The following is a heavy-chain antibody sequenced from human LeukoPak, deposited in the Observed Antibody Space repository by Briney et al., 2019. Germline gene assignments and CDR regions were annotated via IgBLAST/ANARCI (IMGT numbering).Heavy chain of an antibody. CDR3: ARLLPAVAGTSYFPH. Sequence: SETLSLTCTVSGGSLRNYYWGWIRQPPGKGLEWIGYIYYSGSTNYNPFLKSRVTISVDMSRNQFYLKLSSVTAADTAVYFCARLLPAVAGTSYFPHWGQGTLVTVSS. V-gene: IGHV4-59*08. J-gene: IGHJ1*01. CDR2: IYYSGST. D-gene: IGHD6-19*01. CDR1: GGSLRNYY.